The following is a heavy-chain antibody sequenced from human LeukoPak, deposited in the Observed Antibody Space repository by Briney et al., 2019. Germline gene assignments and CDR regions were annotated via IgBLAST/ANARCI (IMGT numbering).Heavy chain of an antibody. CDR1: GDSISSSTYY. CDR2: ISYSANT. CDR3: ARVRVTATHHFQH. V-gene: IGHV4-39*01. D-gene: IGHD2-21*02. J-gene: IGHJ1*01. Sequence: PSETLSLTCTVSGDSISSSTYYWGWIRQPPGRGLAWIGTISYSANTYYIPSLKSRVTISVDASKNRFSLKVTSVTAADTAMYYCARVRVTATHHFQHWGQGTLVTVSS.